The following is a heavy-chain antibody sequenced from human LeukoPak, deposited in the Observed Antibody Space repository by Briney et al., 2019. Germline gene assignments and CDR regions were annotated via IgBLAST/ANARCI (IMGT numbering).Heavy chain of an antibody. CDR3: ASLGSGYYVNFFDP. V-gene: IGHV3-7*01. Sequence: PGGSVRLSCAASGLTFSNHWMSWVRQAPGMGLEWVANIKQDGGETYYMNSMKGRFTISRDNAKNALYLHMSRLRVEDTAVYYCASLGSGYYVNFFDPWGQGTLVTVSS. CDR2: IKQDGGET. CDR1: GLTFSNHW. D-gene: IGHD3-3*01. J-gene: IGHJ5*02.